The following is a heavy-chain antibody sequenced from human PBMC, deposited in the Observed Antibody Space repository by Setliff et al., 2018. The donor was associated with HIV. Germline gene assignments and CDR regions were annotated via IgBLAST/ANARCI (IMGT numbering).Heavy chain of an antibody. CDR3: ARASRKLTDYDYVWGSYRGPAEYFQH. CDR1: GGSISSYY. J-gene: IGHJ1*01. Sequence: PSETLSLTCTVSGGSISSYYWSWIRQPPGKGLEWIGYIYYSGSTNYHPSLKSRVTISVDTSKNQFSLKLSSVTAADTAVYYCARASRKLTDYDYVWGSYRGPAEYFQHWGQGTLVTVSS. V-gene: IGHV4-59*01. CDR2: IYYSGST. D-gene: IGHD3-16*02.